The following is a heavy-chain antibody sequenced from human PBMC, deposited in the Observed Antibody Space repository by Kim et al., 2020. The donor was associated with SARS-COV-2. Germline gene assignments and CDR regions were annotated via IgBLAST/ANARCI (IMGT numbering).Heavy chain of an antibody. CDR1: GFTFSNAW. CDR2: IKSKTDGGTT. D-gene: IGHD6-19*01. CDR3: TTGMGSGWTGFDY. J-gene: IGHJ4*02. V-gene: IGHV3-15*01. Sequence: GGSLRLSCAASGFTFSNAWMSWVRQAPGKGLEWVGRIKSKTDGGTTDYAAPVKGRFTISRDDSKNTLYLQMNSLKTEDTAVYYCTTGMGSGWTGFDYWGQGTLVTVSS.